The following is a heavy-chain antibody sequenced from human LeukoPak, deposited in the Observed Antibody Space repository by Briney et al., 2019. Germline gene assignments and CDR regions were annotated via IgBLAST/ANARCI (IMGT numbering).Heavy chain of an antibody. D-gene: IGHD1-26*01. CDR2: IYYSGST. CDR1: GGSISSSSYY. V-gene: IGHV4-39*01. Sequence: SETLSLTCSVSGGSISSSSYYWGWIRQPPGKGLEWIGSIYYSGSTYYNPSLKSRLTISVDTSNNQISLKLSSVTAADTAVYYCARRSRSNAAGGFDYWGQGTLVTVSS. J-gene: IGHJ4*02. CDR3: ARRSRSNAAGGFDY.